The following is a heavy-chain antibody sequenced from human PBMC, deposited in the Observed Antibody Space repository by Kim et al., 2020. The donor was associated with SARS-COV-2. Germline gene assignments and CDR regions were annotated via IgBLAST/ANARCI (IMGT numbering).Heavy chain of an antibody. D-gene: IGHD6-13*01. CDR2: IYYSGST. CDR1: GGSISSSSYY. Sequence: SETLSLTCTVSGGSISSSSYYWGWIRQPPGKGLEWIGSIYYSGSTYYNPSLKSRVTISVDTSKNQFSLKLSSVTAADTAVYYCARAYLYSSSWYAYYFDYWGQGTLVTVSS. J-gene: IGHJ4*02. CDR3: ARAYLYSSSWYAYYFDY. V-gene: IGHV4-39*01.